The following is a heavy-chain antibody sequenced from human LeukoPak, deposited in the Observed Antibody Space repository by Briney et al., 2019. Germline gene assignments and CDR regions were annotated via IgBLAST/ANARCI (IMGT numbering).Heavy chain of an antibody. V-gene: IGHV3-15*01. CDR2: IKANIDGGTT. CDR1: GFSFSTAW. J-gene: IGHJ4*02. Sequence: PGGSLRLSCAASGFSFSTAWMVWVRQTPGQGLEWVGSIKANIDGGTTDFAAPVKGRFTISRDDVRKMVYLQMNSLKTDDTGVYYCTTEFSHFDFSSGFYSYWGQGTLVAVSS. D-gene: IGHD3-3*01. CDR3: TTEFSHFDFSSGFYSY.